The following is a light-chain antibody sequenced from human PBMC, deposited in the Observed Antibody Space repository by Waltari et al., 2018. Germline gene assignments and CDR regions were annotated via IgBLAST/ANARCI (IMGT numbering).Light chain of an antibody. CDR1: SSDVASYNL. CDR2: EVF. CDR3: SSYAGRSILI. J-gene: IGLJ2*01. Sequence: QSALTQPASVSGSPGQSITISCTGTSSDVASYNLGPWYQQYPGKAPRLVIYEVFKRPASVSSRFSGSKSGSTASLTISGVQAEDEATYYCSSYAGRSILIFGGGT. V-gene: IGLV2-23*02.